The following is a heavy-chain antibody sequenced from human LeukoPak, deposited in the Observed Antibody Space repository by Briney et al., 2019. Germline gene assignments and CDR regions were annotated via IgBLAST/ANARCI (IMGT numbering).Heavy chain of an antibody. CDR1: GGSISSGGYS. CDR3: AREGVGDWSNWFDP. V-gene: IGHV4-30-2*01. D-gene: IGHD3/OR15-3a*01. J-gene: IGHJ5*02. Sequence: PSETLSLTCAVSGGSISSGGYSWSWIRQPPGTGLEWIGYIYHSGSTYYNPSLKSRVTISVDRSKNQFSLKLSSVTAADTAVYYCAREGVGDWSNWFDPWGQGTLVTVSS. CDR2: IYHSGST.